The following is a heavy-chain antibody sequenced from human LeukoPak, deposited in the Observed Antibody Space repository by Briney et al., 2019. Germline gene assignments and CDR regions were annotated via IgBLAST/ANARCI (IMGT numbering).Heavy chain of an antibody. Sequence: GGSLRLSCAASGFTVSSNYMTWVRQAPGKGLEWVSLIYSGGNTYYADAVKGRFTISRDNSKNTVDLQMNSLRAEDTAVYYCARGPNGDSYGILDYWGQGTLVTVSS. D-gene: IGHD4-17*01. J-gene: IGHJ4*02. V-gene: IGHV3-53*01. CDR3: ARGPNGDSYGILDY. CDR1: GFTVSSNY. CDR2: IYSGGNT.